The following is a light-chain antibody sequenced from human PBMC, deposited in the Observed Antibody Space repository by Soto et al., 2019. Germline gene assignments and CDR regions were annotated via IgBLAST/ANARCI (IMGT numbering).Light chain of an antibody. CDR2: GAS. CDR1: QSVSSN. Sequence: EIVMTQSPATLSLSPGERATLSCRASQSVSSNLAWYQQKPGQAPRLLIYGASNRATGIPARFSGSGSGTEFTLTSSSLESEDFAVCYCQQYNNWPPWTFGQGTKVEIK. J-gene: IGKJ1*01. CDR3: QQYNNWPPWT. V-gene: IGKV3-15*01.